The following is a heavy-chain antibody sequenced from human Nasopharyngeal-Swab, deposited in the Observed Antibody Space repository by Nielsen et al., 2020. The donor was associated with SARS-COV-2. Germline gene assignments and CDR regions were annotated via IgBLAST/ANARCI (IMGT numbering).Heavy chain of an antibody. D-gene: IGHD3-10*01. V-gene: IGHV2-5*02. Sequence: SGPTLVQLTQLFTLTCTFSCFSLIPSCVGVGWFRLPPGKALEWLALIYWDDDNRYSPSLKSRLAISKDTSKNQVVLTLINMDPVDTATYYCAHRSTANGSGDYMDVWGKGTAVTVSS. CDR3: AHRSTANGSGDYMDV. CDR2: IYWDDDN. J-gene: IGHJ6*03. CDR1: CFSLIPSCVG.